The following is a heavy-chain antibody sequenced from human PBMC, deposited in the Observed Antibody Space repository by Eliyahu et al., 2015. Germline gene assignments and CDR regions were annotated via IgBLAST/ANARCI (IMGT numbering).Heavy chain of an antibody. CDR3: AKDPSWFGAAAGTSLLSRFG. CDR2: ISGSGGST. Sequence: VQPGGSLRLSCAASGFTFSSYAMSWVRQAPGKGLEWVSAISGSGGSTYYADSVKGRFTISRDNSKNTLYLQMNSLRAEDTAVYYCAKDPSWFGAAAGTSLLSRFGWGQGTLVTVSS. CDR1: GFTFSSYA. V-gene: IGHV3-23*01. D-gene: IGHD6-13*01. J-gene: IGHJ4*02.